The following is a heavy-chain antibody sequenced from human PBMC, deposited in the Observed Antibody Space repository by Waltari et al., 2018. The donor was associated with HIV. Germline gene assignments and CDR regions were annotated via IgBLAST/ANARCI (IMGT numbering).Heavy chain of an antibody. V-gene: IGHV3-33*01. CDR2: IWYDGSKK. CDR1: GFSLSSYG. Sequence: QVQVVESGGSLVQPGWSRRLSCAASGFSLSSYGMHGVRQAPGKGLEWVALIWYDGSKKYYGDSVKGRFTIFSDKSKNTVFLQMTRLRVEDTATYYCARGEGGYTYGYNWLDLWGQGTVVTVSS. CDR3: ARGEGGYTYGYNWLDL. J-gene: IGHJ5*02. D-gene: IGHD1-26*01.